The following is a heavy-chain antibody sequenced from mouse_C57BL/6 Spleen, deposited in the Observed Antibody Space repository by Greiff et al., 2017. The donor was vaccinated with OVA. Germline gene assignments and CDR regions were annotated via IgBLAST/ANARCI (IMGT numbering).Heavy chain of an antibody. CDR1: GYTFTDYN. V-gene: IGHV1-22*01. Sequence: EVKLQESGPELVKPGASVKMSCKASGYTFTDYNMHWVKQSHGKSLEWIGYINPNNGGTSYNQKFKGKATLTVNKSSSTAYMELRSLTSEDSAVYYCAHYGHPGAYWGQGTLVTVSA. CDR2: INPNNGGT. D-gene: IGHD1-1*02. J-gene: IGHJ3*01. CDR3: AHYGHPGAY.